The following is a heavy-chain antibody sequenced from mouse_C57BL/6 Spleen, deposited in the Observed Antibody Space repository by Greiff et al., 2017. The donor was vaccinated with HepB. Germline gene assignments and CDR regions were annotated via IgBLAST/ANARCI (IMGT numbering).Heavy chain of an antibody. CDR2: IRNKANNHAT. V-gene: IGHV6-6*01. D-gene: IGHD1-1*01. CDR1: GFTFSDYW. CDR3: TCPIYYYGSRYFDV. Sequence: DVKVEESGGGLVQPGGSMKLSCAASGFTFSDYWMDWVRQSPEKGLEWVAEIRNKANNHATYYDESVKGRFTISRAYSKSSVYLQMNSLRAEDTGIYYCTCPIYYYGSRYFDVWGTGTTVTVSS. J-gene: IGHJ1*03.